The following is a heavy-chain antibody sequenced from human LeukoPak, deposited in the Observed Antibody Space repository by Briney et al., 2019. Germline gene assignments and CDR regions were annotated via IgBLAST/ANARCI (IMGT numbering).Heavy chain of an antibody. V-gene: IGHV3-53*01. CDR3: ARLTVPTTSDYFDY. Sequence: PGGSLRLSCAASDLTVISNYMSWVRQAPGKGLQCVSLIYSGDSTYYADSVKGRFTISRDKSKNTLSLQMNSLRAEDTAVYYCARLTVPTTSDYFDYWGQGTPVTVSS. CDR2: IYSGDST. CDR1: DLTVISNY. J-gene: IGHJ4*02. D-gene: IGHD4-17*01.